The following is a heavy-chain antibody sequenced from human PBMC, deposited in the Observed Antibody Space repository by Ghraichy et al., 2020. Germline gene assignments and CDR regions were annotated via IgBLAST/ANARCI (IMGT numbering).Heavy chain of an antibody. CDR3: ARLPGGCVYYFDF. D-gene: IGHD3-16*01. Sequence: SETLSLTCTVSGGSLTDYYWIWIRQPPGKGLEWIAYISHSGHTLYNTSLKSRVTIAVDTSKNQFSLKLSSVTAADTAVYYCARLPGGCVYYFDFWGQGALVTVSS. CDR2: ISHSGHT. V-gene: IGHV4-59*08. J-gene: IGHJ4*02. CDR1: GGSLTDYY.